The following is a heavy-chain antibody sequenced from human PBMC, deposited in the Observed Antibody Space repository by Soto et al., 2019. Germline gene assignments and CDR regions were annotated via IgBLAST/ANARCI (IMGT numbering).Heavy chain of an antibody. V-gene: IGHV3-30-3*01. Sequence: VGSLRLSCAASGFTFSSYALHWVRQAPGKGLEWVAVISYDGSKKYYADSVKGRFTISRDNSKNTLYLQMNSLRAEDTAVYYCARAGDYGDYYYYGMDVWGQGTTVTVSS. J-gene: IGHJ6*02. D-gene: IGHD4-17*01. CDR2: ISYDGSKK. CDR1: GFTFSSYA. CDR3: ARAGDYGDYYYYGMDV.